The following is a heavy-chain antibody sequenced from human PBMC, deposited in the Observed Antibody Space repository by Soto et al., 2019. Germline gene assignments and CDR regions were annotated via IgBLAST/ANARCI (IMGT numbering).Heavy chain of an antibody. D-gene: IGHD3-10*01. CDR2: ISYDGRVK. V-gene: IGHV3-30*04. Sequence: GGSLRLSCAASGFTFSDYPMHWVRQAPGKGLEWVAVISYDGRVKYYVDSVKGRFTISRDNAKNSLYLQMNSLRAEDTAVYYCARETYGDYFDYSGQGTLVTVSS. J-gene: IGHJ4*02. CDR1: GFTFSDYP. CDR3: ARETYGDYFDY.